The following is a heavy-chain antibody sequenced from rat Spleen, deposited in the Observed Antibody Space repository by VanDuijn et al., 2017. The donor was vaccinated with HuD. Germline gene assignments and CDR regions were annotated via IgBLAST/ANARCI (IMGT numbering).Heavy chain of an antibody. Sequence: EVKLVESGGGLVQPGRSLKLSCAASGFTFDDYGMAWVRQAPEKGLEWVATISYDGSTPYYRDSVKGRFTISRDNARSTLYLHMDSLRSDDTATYYCTRGYYFDYWGQGVMVTVSS. CDR1: GFTFDDYG. CDR2: ISYDGSTP. V-gene: IGHV5-7*01. J-gene: IGHJ2*01. CDR3: TRGYYFDY.